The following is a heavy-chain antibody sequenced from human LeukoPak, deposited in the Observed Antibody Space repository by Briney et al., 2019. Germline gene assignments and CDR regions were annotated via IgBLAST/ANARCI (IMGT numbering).Heavy chain of an antibody. CDR2: ISDSGNTL. J-gene: IGHJ4*02. V-gene: IGHV3-48*01. CDR3: ARGTTVTTTDY. D-gene: IGHD4-17*01. CDR1: GFTFSNYG. Sequence: PPGGSLRLSCAASGFTFSNYGMNWVRQAPGKGLEWVSYISDSGNTLNHADSVKGRFTISRDNSKNTLYLQMNSLRAEDTAVYYCARGTTVTTTDYWGQGTLVTVS.